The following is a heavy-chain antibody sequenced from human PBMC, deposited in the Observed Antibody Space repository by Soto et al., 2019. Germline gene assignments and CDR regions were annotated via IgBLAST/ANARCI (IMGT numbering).Heavy chain of an antibody. J-gene: IGHJ3*02. Sequence: SVQFSCKASGYTFPSYDINWVRQATGQGLEWMGWMNPNSGNTGYAQKFQGRVTMTRNTSISTAYMELSSLRSEDTAVYYCARDQKWQQFVWFAFDIWGQGTMVTVSS. CDR1: GYTFPSYD. V-gene: IGHV1-8*01. D-gene: IGHD2-21*01. CDR3: ARDQKWQQFVWFAFDI. CDR2: MNPNSGNT.